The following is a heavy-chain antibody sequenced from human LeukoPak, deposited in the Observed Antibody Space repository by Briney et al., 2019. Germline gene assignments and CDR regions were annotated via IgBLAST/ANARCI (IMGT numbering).Heavy chain of an antibody. CDR2: ISGSGGST. J-gene: IGHJ4*02. CDR3: AKGSGGSGSYSKYYFDY. D-gene: IGHD3-10*01. V-gene: IGHV3-23*01. Sequence: PGGSLRLSCAASGFTFSSYGMSWVRQAPGKGLEWVSGISGSGGSTYYADSVKGRFTISRDNSKNTLYLQMNTLRAEDTAVYYCAKGSGGSGSYSKYYFDYWGQGTLVTVSS. CDR1: GFTFSSYG.